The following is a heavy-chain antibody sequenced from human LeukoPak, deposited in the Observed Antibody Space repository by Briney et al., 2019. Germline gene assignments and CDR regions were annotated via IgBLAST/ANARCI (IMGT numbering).Heavy chain of an antibody. V-gene: IGHV3-21*01. CDR1: GFTFSSYS. CDR3: AELGITMIGGV. CDR2: ISSSSSYI. D-gene: IGHD3-10*02. J-gene: IGHJ6*04. Sequence: GGSLKLSCAASGFTFSSYSMTWVRQAPGKGLEWVSSISSSSSYIYYADSVKGRFTISRDNAKNSLYLQMNSLRAEDTAVYYCAELGITMIGGVWGKGTTVTISS.